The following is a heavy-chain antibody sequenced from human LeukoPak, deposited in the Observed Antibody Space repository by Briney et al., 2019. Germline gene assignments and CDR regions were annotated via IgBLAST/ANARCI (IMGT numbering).Heavy chain of an antibody. Sequence: GGSLTLSCAASGFTFSSYSMNWVRQAPGKGLEWVSSISSSSSYIYYADSVKGRFTISRDNAKNSLYLQMNSLRAEDTAVYYCATYYDILTGPLGRADYWGQGTLVTVSS. V-gene: IGHV3-21*01. J-gene: IGHJ4*02. CDR1: GFTFSSYS. D-gene: IGHD3-9*01. CDR3: ATYYDILTGPLGRADY. CDR2: ISSSSSYI.